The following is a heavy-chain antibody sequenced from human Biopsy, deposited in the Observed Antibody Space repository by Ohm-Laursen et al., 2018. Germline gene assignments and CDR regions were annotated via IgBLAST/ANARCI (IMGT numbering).Heavy chain of an antibody. J-gene: IGHJ2*01. CDR3: ARGLSSGWYGYFDV. CDR2: IWYDGTNE. CDR1: GFSVSSYD. Sequence: SLRLSCTASGFSVSSYDMNWVRQAPGKGLEWISLIWYDGTNEDYADSVKGRFTISRDNSKNTLYLQINTLTLEDTAFYYCARGLSSGWYGYFDVWGRGTLVTVSS. D-gene: IGHD6-19*01. V-gene: IGHV3-33*04.